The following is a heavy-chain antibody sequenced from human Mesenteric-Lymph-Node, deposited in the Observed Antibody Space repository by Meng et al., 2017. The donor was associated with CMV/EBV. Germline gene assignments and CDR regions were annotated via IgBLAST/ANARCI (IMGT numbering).Heavy chain of an antibody. J-gene: IGHJ5*02. D-gene: IGHD1-1*01. CDR1: GASISSSSNW. CDR3: ARLLEGTFDP. V-gene: IGHV4-4*02. Sequence: CVVSGASISSSSNWWSWVRQPPGKGLEWIGEIYHTGNTPYNPSLKSRVTMSIDKSKNQFSLKLSSVTAADTAVFYCARLLEGTFDPWGQGTLVTVSS. CDR2: IYHTGNT.